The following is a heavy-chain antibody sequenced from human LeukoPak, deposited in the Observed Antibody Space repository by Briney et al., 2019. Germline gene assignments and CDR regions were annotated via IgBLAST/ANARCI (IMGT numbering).Heavy chain of an antibody. CDR1: GFTFSSYW. V-gene: IGHV3-74*01. CDR2: INSDGITT. CDR3: ARGATVTTRNAFDI. D-gene: IGHD4-17*01. J-gene: IGHJ3*02. Sequence: GGSLRLSCAASGFTFSSYWMHWVRQGPGKGLVWVSRINSDGITTNYADSVKGRFTISRDNAKNTLYLQTNSLRAEDTAVYYCARGATVTTRNAFDIWGQGTMVTVSS.